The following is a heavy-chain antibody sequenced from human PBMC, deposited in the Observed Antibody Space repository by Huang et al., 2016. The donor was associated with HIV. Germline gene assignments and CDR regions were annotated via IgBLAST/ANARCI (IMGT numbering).Heavy chain of an antibody. V-gene: IGHV4-59*02. CDR2: VYVSGTT. J-gene: IGHJ5*02. CDR1: GDSVSSHY. CDR3: VRDQGRLAVGGIDNWFDP. D-gene: IGHD6-19*01. Sequence: QVRLQESGPGLVKPSETLSLSCTVSGDSVSSHYWGWIRHPPGKGREWIGLVYVSGTTKYNPRLKSRITISVDTSKNGFSLNMTSVSAADTAMYFCVRDQGRLAVGGIDNWFDPWGQGALVTVSS.